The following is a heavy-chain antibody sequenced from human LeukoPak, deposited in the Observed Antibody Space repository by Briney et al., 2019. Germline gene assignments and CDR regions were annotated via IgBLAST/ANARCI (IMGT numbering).Heavy chain of an antibody. CDR1: GFTFSSYA. V-gene: IGHV3-23*01. Sequence: GGSLRLSCAASGFTFSSYAVSWVRQAPGKGLEWVSAISGSGGSTYYADSVKGRFTISRDNSKNTLYLQMNSLRAEDTAVYYCAKDLHDYGDPIDAFDIWGQGTMVTVSS. CDR2: ISGSGGST. CDR3: AKDLHDYGDPIDAFDI. D-gene: IGHD4-17*01. J-gene: IGHJ3*02.